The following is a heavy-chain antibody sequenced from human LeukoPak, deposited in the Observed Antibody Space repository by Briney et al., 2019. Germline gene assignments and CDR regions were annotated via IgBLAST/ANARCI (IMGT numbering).Heavy chain of an antibody. Sequence: SVKVSCKASGGTFSSYAISWVRQAPGQGLEWMGGIIPIFGTANYAQKFQDRVTITADESTSTAYMELSSLRSEDTAVYYCARGDAIYGDTFSHFDYWGQGTLVTVSS. CDR2: IIPIFGTA. J-gene: IGHJ4*02. V-gene: IGHV1-69*13. D-gene: IGHD4-17*01. CDR1: GGTFSSYA. CDR3: ARGDAIYGDTFSHFDY.